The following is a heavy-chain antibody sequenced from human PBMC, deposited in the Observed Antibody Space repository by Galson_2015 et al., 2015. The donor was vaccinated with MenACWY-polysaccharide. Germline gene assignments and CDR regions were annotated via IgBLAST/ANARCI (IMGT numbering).Heavy chain of an antibody. CDR1: GGSISSYY. D-gene: IGHD3-10*01. CDR2: IYTSGST. J-gene: IGHJ5*02. Sequence: ETLSLTCTVSGGSISSYYWSWIRQPAGKGLEWIGRIYTSGSTNYNPSLKSRVTMSVDTSKNQFSLKLSSVTAADTAVYYCAREPSWFGEKSWFDPWGQGTLVTVSS. V-gene: IGHV4-4*07. CDR3: AREPSWFGEKSWFDP.